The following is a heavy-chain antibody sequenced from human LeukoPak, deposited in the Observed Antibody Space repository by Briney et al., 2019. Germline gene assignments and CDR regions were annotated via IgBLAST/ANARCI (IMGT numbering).Heavy chain of an antibody. J-gene: IGHJ4*02. CDR2: IKQDGSEK. Sequence: GGSLRLSCAASGFNFRSYWMSWVRQAPGKGLEWVANIKQDGSEKYYVDSVKGRFTISRDNAKNSLYPQMNSLRVEDTAVYYCARADYSGSGTIWGAYWGQGTLVTVSS. CDR1: GFNFRSYW. V-gene: IGHV3-7*01. CDR3: ARADYSGSGTIWGAY. D-gene: IGHD3-10*01.